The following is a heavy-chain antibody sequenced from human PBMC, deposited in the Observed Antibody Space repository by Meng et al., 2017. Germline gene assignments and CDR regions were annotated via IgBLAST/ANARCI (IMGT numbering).Heavy chain of an antibody. Sequence: QGQLVQSGAEVKKPGSSVKVSCKASGGTFSSYAISWVRQAPGQGLEWMGGIIPIFGTADYAQKFQGRVTITADKSTSTAYMELSSLRSEDTAVYYCAREPRDGPKTNWFDPWGQGTLVTVSS. V-gene: IGHV1-69*06. CDR3: AREPRDGPKTNWFDP. CDR1: GGTFSSYA. D-gene: IGHD5-24*01. CDR2: IIPIFGTA. J-gene: IGHJ5*02.